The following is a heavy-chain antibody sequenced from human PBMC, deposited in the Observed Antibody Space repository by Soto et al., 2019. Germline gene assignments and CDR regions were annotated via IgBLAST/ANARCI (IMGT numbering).Heavy chain of an antibody. V-gene: IGHV3-21*01. D-gene: IGHD6-6*01. J-gene: IGHJ6*03. CDR2: ISSSSSYI. Sequence: GGSLRLSCAASGFTFSSYSMNWVRQAPGKGLEWVSSISSSSSYIYYADSVKGRFTISRDNAKNSLYLQMNSLRAEDTAVYYCARDASRASDEYSSSPTEREGGYYYYMDVWGKGTTVTVSS. CDR1: GFTFSSYS. CDR3: ARDASRASDEYSSSPTEREGGYYYYMDV.